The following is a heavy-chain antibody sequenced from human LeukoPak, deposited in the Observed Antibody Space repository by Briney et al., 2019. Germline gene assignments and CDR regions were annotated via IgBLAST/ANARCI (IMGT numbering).Heavy chain of an antibody. D-gene: IGHD1-26*01. V-gene: IGHV1-8*01. CDR1: GYTFTSYD. Sequence: ASVKVSCKASGYTFTSYDINWVRQATGQGVEWMGWMNPNSGNTGYAQKFQGRVTMTRNTSISTAYMELSSLRSEDTAVYYCARGASTVYNWFDPWGQGTLVTVSS. CDR3: ARGASTVYNWFDP. CDR2: MNPNSGNT. J-gene: IGHJ5*02.